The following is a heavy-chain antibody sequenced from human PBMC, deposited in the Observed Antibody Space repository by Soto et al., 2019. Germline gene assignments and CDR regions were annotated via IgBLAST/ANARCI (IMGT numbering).Heavy chain of an antibody. CDR3: ARDTSRIAAADDTPWLNYYGMDV. J-gene: IGHJ6*02. CDR2: VIPIFGTA. V-gene: IGHV1-69*06. CDR1: GYTFTSYA. D-gene: IGHD6-13*01. Sequence: AVKVSCKASGYTFTSYAMHWGRQAPGQGLEWMGGVIPIFGTANYAQKFQGRVTITADKSTSTAYMELSSLRSEDTAVYYCARDTSRIAAADDTPWLNYYGMDVWGQGTTVTVSS.